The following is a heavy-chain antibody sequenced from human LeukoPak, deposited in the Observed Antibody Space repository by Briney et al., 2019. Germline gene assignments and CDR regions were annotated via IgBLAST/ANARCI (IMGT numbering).Heavy chain of an antibody. CDR2: IYYSGST. CDR1: GGSISSYY. Sequence: SETLSLTCTVSGGSISSYYWSWIRQPPGKGLEWIGYIYYSGSTNYNPSLKSRVTISVDTSKNQFSLKLSSVTAADTAVYYCARSRYSSGWYYFDYWGQGTLVTVSS. D-gene: IGHD6-19*01. CDR3: ARSRYSSGWYYFDY. V-gene: IGHV4-59*01. J-gene: IGHJ4*02.